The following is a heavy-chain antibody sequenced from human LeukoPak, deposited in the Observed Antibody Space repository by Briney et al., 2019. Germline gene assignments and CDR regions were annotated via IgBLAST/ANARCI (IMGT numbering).Heavy chain of an antibody. Sequence: GGSLRLSCAASGFSVSANYMSWVRQAPGKGLEWVSVIYSGGSTYYADSVKGRFTISRDNSKNTLYLQMNSLRAEDTAVYYCARLMLRGANGLDYWGQGTLVTVSS. CDR2: IYSGGST. J-gene: IGHJ4*02. D-gene: IGHD3-10*01. V-gene: IGHV3-53*01. CDR3: ARLMLRGANGLDY. CDR1: GFSVSANY.